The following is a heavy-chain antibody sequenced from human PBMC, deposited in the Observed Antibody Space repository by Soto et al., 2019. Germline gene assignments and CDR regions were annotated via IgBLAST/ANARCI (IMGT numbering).Heavy chain of an antibody. CDR2: ISSSSSPI. Sequence: GGSVRLSCAASGFTFSDYYMSWIRQAPGKGLEWVSYISSSSSPIYYGDSVKGRFTISRDNAKNSLYLQMNSLRAEDTAVYYFARSLISLVVPGAIDSWGQGSLVTVSS. D-gene: IGHD2-2*01. CDR1: GFTFSDYY. V-gene: IGHV3-11*01. CDR3: ARSLISLVVPGAIDS. J-gene: IGHJ4*02.